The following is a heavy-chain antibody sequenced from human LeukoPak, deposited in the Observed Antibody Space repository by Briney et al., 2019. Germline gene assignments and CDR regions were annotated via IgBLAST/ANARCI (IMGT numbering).Heavy chain of an antibody. CDR1: GFIFSNAW. CDR3: TTDWKYCSGGSCYSGGFDY. D-gene: IGHD2-15*01. V-gene: IGHV3-15*01. CDR2: IKSKADGGTT. Sequence: GGSLRLSCAASGFIFSNAWMIWVRQAPGKGLEWVGRIKSKADGGTTDYAAPVKGRFTISRDDSKNTLYLQMNSLKTEDTAVYYCTTDWKYCSGGSCYSGGFDYWGQGTLVTVSS. J-gene: IGHJ4*02.